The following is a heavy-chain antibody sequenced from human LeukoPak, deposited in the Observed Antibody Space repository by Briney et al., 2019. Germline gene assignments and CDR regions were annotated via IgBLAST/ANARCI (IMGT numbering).Heavy chain of an antibody. CDR1: GFIFSNYW. CDR3: AREKGYDYVWGSWNY. CDR2: ISQDGTAR. D-gene: IGHD3-16*01. J-gene: IGHJ4*02. V-gene: IGHV3-7*03. Sequence: PGGSLRLSCATSGFIFSNYWMTWVRQVPGKGLEWVASISQDGTARTYLDSVKGRFTISRDNSKNTLYLQMNSLRAEDTAVYYCAREKGYDYVWGSWNYWGQGTLVTVSS.